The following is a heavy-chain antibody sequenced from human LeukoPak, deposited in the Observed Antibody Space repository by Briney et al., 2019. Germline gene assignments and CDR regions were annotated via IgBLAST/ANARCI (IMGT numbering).Heavy chain of an antibody. J-gene: IGHJ4*02. D-gene: IGHD6-13*01. CDR3: ARGEEGIAAAGTPYIDY. CDR1: GYTFTGYY. V-gene: IGHV1-2*02. Sequence: GASVKVSCKASGYTFTGYYMHWVRQAPGQGLEWMGWINPNSGGTNYAQKFQGRVTMTRDTSISTAYMELSRLRSDDTAVYYCARGEEGIAAAGTPYIDYWGQGTLVTVSS. CDR2: INPNSGGT.